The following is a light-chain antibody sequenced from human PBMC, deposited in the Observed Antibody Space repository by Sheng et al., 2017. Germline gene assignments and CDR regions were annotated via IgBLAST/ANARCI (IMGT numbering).Light chain of an antibody. J-gene: IGLJ3*02. Sequence: QSVLTQPPSVSAAPGQKVTISCSGSSSNIGNNYVSWYQQFPGTAPKIIIYENNRRPSGIPDRFSGSKSGTAATLGITGLQTGDEAYYYCATWDHSLSAGVFGGGTKLTVL. V-gene: IGLV1-51*02. CDR3: ATWDHSLSAGV. CDR2: ENN. CDR1: SSNIGNNY.